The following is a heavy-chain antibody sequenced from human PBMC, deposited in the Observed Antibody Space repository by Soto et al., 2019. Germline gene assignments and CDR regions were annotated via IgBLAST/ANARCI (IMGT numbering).Heavy chain of an antibody. CDR1: GFTFKSYG. J-gene: IGHJ4*02. V-gene: IGHV3-33*01. D-gene: IGHD6-13*01. CDR2: VWYDGTNK. CDR3: ARGGHSSSWYRLEADCVDY. Sequence: QVQLVESGGGVVQPGRSLRLSCEASGFTFKSYGMHWVRQAPGKGLEWVAVVWYDGTNKKYADSVKGRFNIYRDNSKNTLYLQMDSLRAEDTGIYYCARGGHSSSWYRLEADCVDYWGQGSLVTVSS.